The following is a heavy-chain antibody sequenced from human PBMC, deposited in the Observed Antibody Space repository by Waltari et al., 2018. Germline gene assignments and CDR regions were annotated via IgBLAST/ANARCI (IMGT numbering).Heavy chain of an antibody. CDR1: GGSFSGYY. Sequence: QVQLQQWGAGLLKPSETLSLTCAVYGGSFSGYYWSWIRQPPGKGLEWIGEINHSESTNNNPSLKSRVTISVDTSKNQFSLKLSSVTAADTAVYYGARHVEYSSGWYINWFDPWGKGTWSPSPQ. J-gene: IGHJ5*02. V-gene: IGHV4-34*01. CDR3: ARHVEYSSGWYINWFDP. CDR2: INHSEST. D-gene: IGHD6-19*01.